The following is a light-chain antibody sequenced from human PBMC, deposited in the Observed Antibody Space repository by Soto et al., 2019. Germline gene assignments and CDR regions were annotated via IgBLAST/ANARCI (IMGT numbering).Light chain of an antibody. CDR2: AAS. J-gene: IGKJ1*01. CDR3: QQYGSSPPVT. Sequence: EIVLTQSPGTLSLSPGDRATLSCRASHSINTSFLAWFQQKPGQAPRLLIYAASTRATGIPDRFSGSASETDFTLTINRLEPEDFAVYYCQQYGSSPPVTFGQGTKVDIK. V-gene: IGKV3-20*01. CDR1: HSINTSF.